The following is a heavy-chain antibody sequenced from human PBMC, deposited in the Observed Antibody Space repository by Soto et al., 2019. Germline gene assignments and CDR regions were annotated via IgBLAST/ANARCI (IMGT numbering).Heavy chain of an antibody. J-gene: IGHJ5*02. CDR2: ISGSGGST. V-gene: IGHV3-23*01. D-gene: IGHD6-19*01. CDR3: AKDSSGWYDR. Sequence: PGGSLRLSCAASGFTFSSYGMHWVRQAPGKGLEWVSAISGSGGSTYYADSVKGRFTISRDNSKNTLYLQMNSLRAEDTAVYYCAKDSSGWYDRWGQGTLVTVSS. CDR1: GFTFSSYG.